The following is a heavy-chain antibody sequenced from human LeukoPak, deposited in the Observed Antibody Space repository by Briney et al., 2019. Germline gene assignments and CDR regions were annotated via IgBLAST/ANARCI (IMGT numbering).Heavy chain of an antibody. CDR1: GGTFSSYA. CDR3: ARDYDFWSGYYTGIYY. CDR2: VIPIFGTA. V-gene: IGHV1-69*13. D-gene: IGHD3-3*01. Sequence: SMKVSCKASGGTFSSYAISWVRQAPGQGLEWMGGVIPIFGTANYAQKFQGRVTITADESTSTAYMELSSLRSEDTAVYYCARDYDFWSGYYTGIYYWGQGTLVTVSS. J-gene: IGHJ4*02.